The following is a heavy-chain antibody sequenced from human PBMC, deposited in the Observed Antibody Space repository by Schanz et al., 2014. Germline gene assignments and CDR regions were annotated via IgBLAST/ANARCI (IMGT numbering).Heavy chain of an antibody. J-gene: IGHJ3*01. Sequence: EVQLVESGGGLMQPGGSLRLSCAVSGFSVSTNYMSWVRQAPGKGLEWVSTIYIHSVSTNYADSVKGRFIISRDSSKNKIFSHMNTLRDEDTKVYLCARDEGREGYNLAFDVWGQGTLVTVS. D-gene: IGHD5-12*01. CDR3: ARDEGREGYNLAFDV. CDR2: IYIHSVST. CDR1: GFSVSTNY. V-gene: IGHV3-53*01.